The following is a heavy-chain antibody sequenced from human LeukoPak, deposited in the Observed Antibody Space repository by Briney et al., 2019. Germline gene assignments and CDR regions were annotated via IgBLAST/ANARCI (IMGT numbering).Heavy chain of an antibody. CDR2: IYTSGST. CDR1: GGSISSGSYY. CDR3: ARGSWYGNY. Sequence: PSPTLSLTCTVSGGSISSGSYYWSWIRQPAGKGLEWIGRIYTSGSTNYNPSLKSRVTISVDTSKNQFSLKLSSVTAADTAVYYCARGSWYGNYWGQGTLVTVSS. V-gene: IGHV4-61*02. J-gene: IGHJ4*02. D-gene: IGHD6-13*01.